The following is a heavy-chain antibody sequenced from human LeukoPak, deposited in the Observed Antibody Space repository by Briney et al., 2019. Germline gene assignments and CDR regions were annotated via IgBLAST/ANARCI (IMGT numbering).Heavy chain of an antibody. CDR2: FDPEDGET. V-gene: IGHV1-24*01. CDR1: GYTLTELS. CDR3: ANGLYDSSGYVEDHYYYGMDV. J-gene: IGHJ6*02. D-gene: IGHD3-22*01. Sequence: ASVKVSCKVSGYTLTELSMHWVRQAPGKGLEWMGGFDPEDGETIYAQKFQGRVTMTEDTSTDTAYMELSSLRSEDTAVYYCANGLYDSSGYVEDHYYYGMDVWGQGTTVTVSS.